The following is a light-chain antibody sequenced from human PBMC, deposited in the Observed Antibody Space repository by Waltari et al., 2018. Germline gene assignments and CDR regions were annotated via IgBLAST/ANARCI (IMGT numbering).Light chain of an antibody. J-gene: IGKJ1*01. CDR3: QQYNDWPPWT. V-gene: IGKV3-15*01. Sequence: IVMTQSPDTLSVSPGESVTLSCRASQSVASSLAWYHQKSGQAPRVLIFGASSRASGVPDRFTGSGSGTDFTLTISSLQSEDFGVYYCQQYNDWPPWTFGQGTRVEVK. CDR2: GAS. CDR1: QSVASS.